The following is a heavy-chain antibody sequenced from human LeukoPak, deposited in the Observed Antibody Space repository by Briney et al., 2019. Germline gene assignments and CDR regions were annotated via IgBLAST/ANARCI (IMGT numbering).Heavy chain of an antibody. V-gene: IGHV4-31*03. CDR2: IYYSGST. D-gene: IGHD3-22*01. J-gene: IGHJ4*02. CDR3: ARAAPNYYDSSGSLRNPYFDY. Sequence: SETLSLTCTVSGGSISTGGYYWSWIRQHPGTGLEWIAYIYYSGSTYYNPSLKSRVTISVDTSKNQFSLTLISVTAADTAVYFCARAAPNYYDSSGSLRNPYFDYWGQGTLVTVSS. CDR1: GGSISTGGYY.